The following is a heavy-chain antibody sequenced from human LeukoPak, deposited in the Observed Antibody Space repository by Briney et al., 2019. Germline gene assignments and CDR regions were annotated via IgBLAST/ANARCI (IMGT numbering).Heavy chain of an antibody. Sequence: SVKVSCKASGGTFSSYAISWVRQAPGQGLEWMGGIIPIFGTANYAQKFQGRVTITADESTSTAYMELSSLRSGDTAVYYCARLDEYSSSSRYYGMDVWGQGTTVTVSS. CDR2: IIPIFGTA. CDR3: ARLDEYSSSSRYYGMDV. J-gene: IGHJ6*02. CDR1: GGTFSSYA. V-gene: IGHV1-69*13. D-gene: IGHD6-6*01.